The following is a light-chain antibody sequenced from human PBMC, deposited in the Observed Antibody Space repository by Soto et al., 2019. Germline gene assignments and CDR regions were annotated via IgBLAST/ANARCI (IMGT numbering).Light chain of an antibody. CDR3: SSYTSSSTSGV. V-gene: IGLV2-14*01. J-gene: IGLJ2*01. CDR1: SSDVGGYNY. CDR2: DVS. Sequence: QSALTQPASVSGSPGQSITISCTGTSSDVGGYNYVSWYQQYPGKAPKLMIYDVSKRPSGVSNRFSGSKSGNTASLTISGLQAEDEADYYCSSYTSSSTSGVFGGGTKLTVL.